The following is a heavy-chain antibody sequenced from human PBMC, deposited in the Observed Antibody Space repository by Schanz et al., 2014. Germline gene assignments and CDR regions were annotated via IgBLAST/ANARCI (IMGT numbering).Heavy chain of an antibody. V-gene: IGHV3-9*01. J-gene: IGHJ4*03. Sequence: EVYLVESGGDLVQPGKSLRLSCAASGFTFDDFAMHWVRQAPGKALEWVSGISWNSVSISYADSVKGRFTISRDNAKNSLYLQMNSLRAEDAALYYCARDSGSHYLIDYWGQGTLVTVSS. CDR2: ISWNSVSI. CDR3: ARDSGSHYLIDY. D-gene: IGHD1-26*01. CDR1: GFTFDDFA.